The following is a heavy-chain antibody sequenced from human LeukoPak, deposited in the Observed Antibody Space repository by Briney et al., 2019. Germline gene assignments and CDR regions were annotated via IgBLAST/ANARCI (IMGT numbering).Heavy chain of an antibody. CDR2: IRYDGSEN. CDR1: GFTFSNSG. J-gene: IGHJ4*02. CDR3: ANDFWSEPLQL. Sequence: PGGSLRLSCAASGFTFSNSGMHWVRQAPGKGLEWVAFIRYDGSENFYGDSVKGRFTISRDNSKNTLYLQMNSLRAEDTAVYYCANDFWSEPLQLWGQGTLVTVSS. D-gene: IGHD3-3*01. V-gene: IGHV3-30*02.